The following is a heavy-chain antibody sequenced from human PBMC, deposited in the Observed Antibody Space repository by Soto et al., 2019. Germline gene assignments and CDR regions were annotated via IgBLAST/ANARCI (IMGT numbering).Heavy chain of an antibody. V-gene: IGHV3-30*18. D-gene: IGHD3-16*01. CDR3: TKGGTVPFDY. J-gene: IGHJ4*02. CDR2: VFFDGNYK. CDR1: GVTFSRYA. Sequence: QVQFMQSGGGVVQPGKSLRLSCAASGVTFSRYAMHWVRQAPGERLEWVAVVFFDGNYKNYGDSVKGRFTVSRDNSKNTTYPQMNGLRPEDTGVYYCTKGGTVPFDYWGQGSLVVVSS.